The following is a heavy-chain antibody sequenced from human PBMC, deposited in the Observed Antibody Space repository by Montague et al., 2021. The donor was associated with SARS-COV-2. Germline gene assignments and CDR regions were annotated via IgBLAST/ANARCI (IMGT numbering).Heavy chain of an antibody. CDR1: GGSISSGSYY. Sequence: TLSLTCTVSGGSISSGSYYWSWIRQPAGKGLEWIGRIYTSGSTNYNPSLKSRVTISVDTSKNQFSLKLSSVTAADTAVYYCSSLSWIRGAFDIRGQGTMVTCSS. CDR3: SSLSWIRGAFDI. V-gene: IGHV4-61*02. CDR2: IYTSGST. D-gene: IGHD5-18*01. J-gene: IGHJ3*02.